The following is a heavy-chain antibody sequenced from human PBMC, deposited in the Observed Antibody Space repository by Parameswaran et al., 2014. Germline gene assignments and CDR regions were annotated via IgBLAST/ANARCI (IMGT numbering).Heavy chain of an antibody. D-gene: IGHD5-12*01. CDR1: GDSVSSNSAA. Sequence: SQTLSLTCAISGDSVSSNSAAWNWIRQSPSRGLEWLGRTYYRSKYYNDYAVSMKSRITINPDTSKNQFSLQLKSVTPEDTAVYYCARDTEPVGYSGYGFDYWGQGTLVTVSS. J-gene: IGHJ4*02. V-gene: IGHV6-1*01. CDR3: ARDTEPVGYSGYGFDY. CDR2: TYYRSKYYN.